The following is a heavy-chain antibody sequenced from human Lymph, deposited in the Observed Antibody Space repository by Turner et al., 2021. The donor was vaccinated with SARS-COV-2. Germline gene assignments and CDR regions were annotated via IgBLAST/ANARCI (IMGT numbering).Heavy chain of an antibody. CDR3: EREGVTVSGYYYGMDV. CDR2: INPNSGGT. Sequence: QLQLVQSGAGSKRPGPSVQLSCTSSAYTSTAYSMHWVRQAPGQGIGWMGWINPNSGGTNYAQKLQGRVNMTRDTSISTAYMELRRLTSDDTAVYYCEREGVTVSGYYYGMDVWGQGTTVTVSS. J-gene: IGHJ6*02. CDR1: AYTSTAYS. V-gene: IGHV1-2*02. D-gene: IGHD4-17*01.